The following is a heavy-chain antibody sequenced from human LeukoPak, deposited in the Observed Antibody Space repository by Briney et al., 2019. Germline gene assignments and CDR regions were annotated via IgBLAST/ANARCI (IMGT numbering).Heavy chain of an antibody. CDR2: IDHSGST. CDR1: GGSFSGYY. D-gene: IGHD6-13*01. Sequence: SETLSLTCAVYGGSFSGYYWSWIRQPPGKGLEWIGEIDHSGSTNYNPSLKSRVTISVDTSKNQFSLKLSSVTAADTAVYYCARGRGGSSWPLYYYGMDVWGQGTTVTVSS. CDR3: ARGRGGSSWPLYYYGMDV. J-gene: IGHJ6*02. V-gene: IGHV4-34*01.